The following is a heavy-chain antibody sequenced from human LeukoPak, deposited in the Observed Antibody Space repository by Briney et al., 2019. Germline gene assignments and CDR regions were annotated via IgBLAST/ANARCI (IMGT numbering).Heavy chain of an antibody. D-gene: IGHD3-10*01. CDR1: GFTFSSYS. CDR2: ISSSSSTI. J-gene: IGHJ4*02. Sequence: GGSLRLSCAASGFTFSSYSMNWVRQAPGKGLEWVSYISSSSSTIYYADSVKGRFTISRDNAKNSLYLQMNSLRAEDTALYYCAKDLTGWLGELLFDYWGQGTLVTVSS. CDR3: AKDLTGWLGELLFDY. V-gene: IGHV3-48*04.